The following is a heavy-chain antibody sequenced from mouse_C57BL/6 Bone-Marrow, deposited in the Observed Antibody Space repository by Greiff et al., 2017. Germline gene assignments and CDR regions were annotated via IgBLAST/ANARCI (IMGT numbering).Heavy chain of an antibody. CDR3: ARWGFLRYPRDMGD. CDR2: IYPGDGDT. CDR1: GYAFSSSW. J-gene: IGHJ4*01. Sequence: VQLQQSGPELVKPGASVKISCKASGYAFSSSWMNWVKQRPGKGLEWIGRIYPGDGDTNYNGKFKGKATLTADKSSSTAYMQLSSLTSEDSAVYFCARWGFLRYPRDMGDWGQGASVTVSS. V-gene: IGHV1-82*01. D-gene: IGHD3-1*01.